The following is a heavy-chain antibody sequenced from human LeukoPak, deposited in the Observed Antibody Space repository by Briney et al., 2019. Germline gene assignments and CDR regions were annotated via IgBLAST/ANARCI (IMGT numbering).Heavy chain of an antibody. Sequence: ASVKVSCKASGGTFSSYAISWVRQAPGQGLEWMGGIIPIFGTANYAQKFQGRVTIAADESTSTAYMELSSLRSEDMAVYYCATPPGSGWLLYYYYYGMDVWGKGTTVTVSS. D-gene: IGHD6-19*01. J-gene: IGHJ6*04. CDR1: GGTFSSYA. CDR2: IIPIFGTA. CDR3: ATPPGSGWLLYYYYYGMDV. V-gene: IGHV1-69*13.